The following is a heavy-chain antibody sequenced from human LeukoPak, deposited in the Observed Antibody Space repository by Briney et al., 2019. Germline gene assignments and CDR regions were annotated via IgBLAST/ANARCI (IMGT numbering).Heavy chain of an antibody. V-gene: IGHV3-66*02. CDR2: IYSDDST. CDR1: GLTVSSNY. CDR3: ARDGRVGATRLNI. J-gene: IGHJ3*02. Sequence: PGGSPRLSCAASGLTVSSNYMSWVRQAPGKGLEWVSVIYSDDSTYYADSVRGRFTISRDNSKNTLYLQMNSLRAEDTAVYYCARDGRVGATRLNIWGQGTMVTVSS. D-gene: IGHD1-26*01.